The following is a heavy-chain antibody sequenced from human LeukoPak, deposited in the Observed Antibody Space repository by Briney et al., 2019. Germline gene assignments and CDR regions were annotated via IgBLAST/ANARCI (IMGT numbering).Heavy chain of an antibody. V-gene: IGHV3-53*01. CDR2: IYSGGST. Sequence: PGGSLRLSCAASGFTVSNNYMSWVRQAPGKGLEGGSVIYSGGSTYYADSVKGRFTISRDNSKNTLYLQMNSLRAEDTAVYYCARVILPNAFDIWGQGTMVTVSS. CDR3: ARVILPNAFDI. CDR1: GFTVSNNY. J-gene: IGHJ3*02. D-gene: IGHD2-21*01.